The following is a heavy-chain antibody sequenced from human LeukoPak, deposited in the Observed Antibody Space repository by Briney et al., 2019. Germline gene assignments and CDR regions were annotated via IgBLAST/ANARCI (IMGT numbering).Heavy chain of an antibody. CDR2: IRYDGSNK. Sequence: PGGSLRLSCAASGFTFSSYGMHWVRQAQGKGLEWVAFIRYDGSNKYYADSVKGRFTISRDNSKNTLYLQMNSLRAEDTAVYYCAKEWFGEAYFDYWGQGTLVTVSS. V-gene: IGHV3-30*02. CDR1: GFTFSSYG. D-gene: IGHD3-10*01. CDR3: AKEWFGEAYFDY. J-gene: IGHJ4*02.